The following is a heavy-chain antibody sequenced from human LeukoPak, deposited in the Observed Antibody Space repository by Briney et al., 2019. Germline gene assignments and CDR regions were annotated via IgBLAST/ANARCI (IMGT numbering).Heavy chain of an antibody. Sequence: QAGGSLRLSCAASGFTFSGYSMNWVRQAPGKGLEWVSYVSSGSSTIYYADSVKGRFTISRDNAKNSLYLQMNSLRDEDTAVYYCARDTIPRQRSWSYDLWGRGTLVTVSS. J-gene: IGHJ2*01. CDR1: GFTFSGYS. V-gene: IGHV3-48*02. D-gene: IGHD3-10*01. CDR3: ARDTIPRQRSWSYDL. CDR2: VSSGSSTI.